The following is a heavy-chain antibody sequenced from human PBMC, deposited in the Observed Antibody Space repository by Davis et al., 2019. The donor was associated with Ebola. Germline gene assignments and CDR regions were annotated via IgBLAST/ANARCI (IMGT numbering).Heavy chain of an antibody. Sequence: ASVQVSCKASGYTFTSYGISWVRQAPGQGLEWMGWISAYNGNTNYAQKLQGRVTMTTDTSTSTAYMELRSLRSDDTAVYYSAGGKYEVGATGFDYWGQGTLVTVSS. CDR3: AGGKYEVGATGFDY. V-gene: IGHV1-18*01. CDR2: ISAYNGNT. J-gene: IGHJ4*02. CDR1: GYTFTSYG. D-gene: IGHD1-26*01.